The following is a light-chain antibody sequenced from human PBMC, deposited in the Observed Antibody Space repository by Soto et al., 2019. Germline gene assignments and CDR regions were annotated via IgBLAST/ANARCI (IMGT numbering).Light chain of an antibody. V-gene: IGKV3-15*01. Sequence: EIVLTQSPGTLSLSPGERATLSCRTSQTLSSSFLAWYQQTPGQAPRLLIYDASTRATGVPARFSGSGSGTEFTLTISSLQSEDYAIYYCQQYNNWPPWTFGQGTKVDI. CDR3: QQYNNWPPWT. J-gene: IGKJ1*01. CDR2: DAS. CDR1: QTLSSS.